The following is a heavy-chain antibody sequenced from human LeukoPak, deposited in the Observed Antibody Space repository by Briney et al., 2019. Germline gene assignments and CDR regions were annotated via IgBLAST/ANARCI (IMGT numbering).Heavy chain of an antibody. D-gene: IGHD3-22*01. J-gene: IGHJ4*02. CDR1: GFTLSSYW. CDR3: ARPRAYDTRDFDY. Sequence: GGSLRLSCAASGFTLSSYWMHWVRQAPGKGLVWVSRINTDGSSTTYADSVKGRFTISRDNAKNTLYLQMNSLRAEDTAVYYCARPRAYDTRDFDYWGQGTLVTVSS. CDR2: INTDGSST. V-gene: IGHV3-74*01.